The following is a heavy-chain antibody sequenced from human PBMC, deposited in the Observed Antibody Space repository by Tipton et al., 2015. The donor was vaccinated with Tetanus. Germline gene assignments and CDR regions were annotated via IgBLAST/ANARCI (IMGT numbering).Heavy chain of an antibody. CDR3: AKATLGSNSFIIDF. Sequence: PLRLSCAASGFTFSNYAMHWVRQAPGQGLEWVAVISSDGSVKYYADSMKGRFTSSRDNSKNTLSLQMNSLRTEDTAVYYCAKATLGSNSFIIDFWGQGTLVTVSS. CDR2: ISSDGSVK. D-gene: IGHD4-23*01. V-gene: IGHV3-33*08. CDR1: GFTFSNYA. J-gene: IGHJ4*02.